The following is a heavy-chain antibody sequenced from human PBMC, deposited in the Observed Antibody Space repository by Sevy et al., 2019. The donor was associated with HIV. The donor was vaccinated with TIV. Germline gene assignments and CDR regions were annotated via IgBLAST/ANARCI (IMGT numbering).Heavy chain of an antibody. Sequence: SETLSLTCTVSGDSVSGGNYYWSWIRQPPGKGLEWIGYNYYSGSTNDNPSLKSRVTISIDTSKNQCFLRLTSVTAADTAVYYCARGLFDYWGQGTLVTVSS. J-gene: IGHJ4*02. V-gene: IGHV4-61*01. CDR1: GDSVSGGNYY. CDR2: NYYSGST. CDR3: ARGLFDY.